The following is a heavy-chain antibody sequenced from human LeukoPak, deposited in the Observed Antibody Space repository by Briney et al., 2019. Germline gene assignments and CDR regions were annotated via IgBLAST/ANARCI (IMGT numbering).Heavy chain of an antibody. CDR2: IQNDASTE. CDR1: GFIFGHYG. D-gene: IGHD2-21*01. CDR3: ARELSQIVWGGLDY. Sequence: GGSLRLSCAASGFIFGHYGMHWVRQAPGKGLEWVAVIQNDASTENFADSVKGRFTISRDNSKNTVFLQMNSLRVEDTAVYYCARELSQIVWGGLDYGGQGTLVSVSS. J-gene: IGHJ4*02. V-gene: IGHV3-33*05.